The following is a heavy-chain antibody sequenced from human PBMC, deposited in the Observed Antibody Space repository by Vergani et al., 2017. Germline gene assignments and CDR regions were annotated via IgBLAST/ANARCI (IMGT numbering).Heavy chain of an antibody. CDR1: GGSISSYN. D-gene: IGHD2-21*02. V-gene: IGHV4-59*01. CDR3: ARNPYCGGDCYSDAFGI. CDR2: IYYSGST. J-gene: IGHJ3*02. Sequence: QVQLQESGPGLVKPSETLSLTCTVSGGSISSYNWSWIRQPPGKGLEWIGYIYYSGSTNYNPSLKSRVTISVDTSKNQFSLKLSSVTAADTAVYYCARNPYCGGDCYSDAFGIWGQGTMVTVSS.